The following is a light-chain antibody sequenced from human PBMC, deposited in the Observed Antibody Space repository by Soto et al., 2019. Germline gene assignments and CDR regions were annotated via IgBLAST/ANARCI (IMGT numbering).Light chain of an antibody. Sequence: QSVLTQPASVSGSPGQSITISCTGTSSDVGGYNYVSWYQQYPGKAPKLMIYEVSNRPSGVSNRFSGSKSGNTASLTISGLQAEDEADYYCSSYTSSSTLYAFGTGTKLTVL. CDR2: EVS. CDR1: SSDVGGYNY. V-gene: IGLV2-14*01. J-gene: IGLJ1*01. CDR3: SSYTSSSTLYA.